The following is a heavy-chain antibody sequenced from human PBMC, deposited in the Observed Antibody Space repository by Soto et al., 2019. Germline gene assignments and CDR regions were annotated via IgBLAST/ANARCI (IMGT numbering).Heavy chain of an antibody. Sequence: SETLSLTCTVSGGSISSGDYYWSWIRQPPGKGLEWIGEIYHSGSTNYNPSLKSRVTISVDKSKNQFSLKLSSVTAADTAVYYCARAMWLVLDYWGQGTLVTVSS. CDR3: ARAMWLVLDY. J-gene: IGHJ4*02. CDR2: IYHSGST. D-gene: IGHD6-19*01. V-gene: IGHV4-30-4*01. CDR1: GGSISSGDYY.